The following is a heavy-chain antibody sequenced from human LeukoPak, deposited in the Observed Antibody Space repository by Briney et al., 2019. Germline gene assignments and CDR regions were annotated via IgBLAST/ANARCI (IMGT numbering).Heavy chain of an antibody. CDR1: GFTFSSYE. CDR2: ISSSGSTL. CDR3: AREVWFDP. V-gene: IGHV3-48*03. J-gene: IGHJ5*02. Sequence: GGSLRLSCAASGFTFSSYEMNWVRQAPGRGLEWVSYISSSGSTLYYAGSVKGRFTISRDNAKNSLYLQLNSLRAEDTAVYYCAREVWFDPWGQGTLVTVSS.